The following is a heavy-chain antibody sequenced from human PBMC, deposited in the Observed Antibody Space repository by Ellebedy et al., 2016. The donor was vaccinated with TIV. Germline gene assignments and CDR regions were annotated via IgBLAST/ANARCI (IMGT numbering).Heavy chain of an antibody. CDR2: INPNSGGT. J-gene: IGHJ4*02. D-gene: IGHD2-2*01. V-gene: IGHV1-2*02. CDR3: ARGGLPLVVPAAKHYYFDY. CDR1: GYTFTGYY. Sequence: ASVKVSCKASGYTFTGYYMHWVRQAPGQGLEWMGWINPNSGGTNYAQKFQGRVTMTRDTSISTAYMELSRLRSDDTAVYYCARGGLPLVVPAAKHYYFDYWGQGTLVTVSS.